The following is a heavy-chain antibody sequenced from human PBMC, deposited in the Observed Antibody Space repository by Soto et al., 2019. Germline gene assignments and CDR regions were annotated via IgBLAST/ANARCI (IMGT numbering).Heavy chain of an antibody. J-gene: IGHJ4*02. V-gene: IGHV4-31*03. D-gene: IGHD2-2*02. CDR1: GGSISSAAYY. CDR3: ASEYTYGSNFFDC. CDR2: ISHRGST. Sequence: QVQLQESGPGLVKPSQTLSLTCTVSGGSISSAAYYWSWIRQHPGKGLEWIGYISHRGSTYYNPSLTISVIISVETSKNQFSLSLTSVTAADTAVYYCASEYTYGSNFFDCWGQGALVTVSS.